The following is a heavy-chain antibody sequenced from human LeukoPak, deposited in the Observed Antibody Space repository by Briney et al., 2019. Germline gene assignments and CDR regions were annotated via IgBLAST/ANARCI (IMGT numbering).Heavy chain of an antibody. CDR2: ISAYNGNT. D-gene: IGHD3-10*01. CDR3: ARSGTKLLWFGELLDFDY. CDR1: GYTLTSYG. J-gene: IGHJ4*02. V-gene: IGHV1-18*01. Sequence: GASVKVSCKASGYTLTSYGISWVRQAPGQGLGWMGWISAYNGNTNYAQKLQGRVTMTTDTSTSTAYMELRSLRSDDTAVYYCARSGTKLLWFGELLDFDYWGQGTLVTVSS.